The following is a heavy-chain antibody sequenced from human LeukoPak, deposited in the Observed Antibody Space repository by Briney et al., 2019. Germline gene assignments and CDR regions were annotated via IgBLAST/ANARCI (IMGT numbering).Heavy chain of an antibody. D-gene: IGHD1-26*01. Sequence: GASVKVSCKASGGTFSSYAISWVRQAPGQGLEWMGRIIPILDIANYAQKFQGRVTITADKSTSTAYMELSSLRSEDTAVYYCATAPGLAYGSYFAYFDYWGQGTLVTVSS. CDR3: ATAPGLAYGSYFAYFDY. V-gene: IGHV1-69*04. CDR1: GGTFSSYA. CDR2: IIPILDIA. J-gene: IGHJ4*02.